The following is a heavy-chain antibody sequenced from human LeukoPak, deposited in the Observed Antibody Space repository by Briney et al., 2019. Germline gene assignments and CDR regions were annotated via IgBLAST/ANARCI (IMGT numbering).Heavy chain of an antibody. CDR3: AGDYYDSSGYLFYFDY. V-gene: IGHV3-23*01. D-gene: IGHD3-22*01. CDR2: ISGSGGST. Sequence: GGSLRLSCAASGFTFSSYAMSWVRQAPGKGLEWVSAISGSGGSTYYADSVKGRFTISRDNSKNTLYLQMNSLRAEDTAVYYCAGDYYDSSGYLFYFDYWGQGTLVTVSS. CDR1: GFTFSSYA. J-gene: IGHJ4*02.